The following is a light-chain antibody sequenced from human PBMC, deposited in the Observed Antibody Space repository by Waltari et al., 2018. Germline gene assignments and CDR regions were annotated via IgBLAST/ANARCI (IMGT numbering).Light chain of an antibody. V-gene: IGLV2-23*02. Sequence: QSALTQPASVSGSPGQSITISCTGTSSDVGSYNLVSWYQQHPGKAPKLLIYEVSKRPSGVSNRFSGSKSGNTASLTISGLQAEDEADYYCCSYAGILVFGGGTKLTVL. CDR1: SSDVGSYNL. CDR3: CSYAGILV. J-gene: IGLJ2*01. CDR2: EVS.